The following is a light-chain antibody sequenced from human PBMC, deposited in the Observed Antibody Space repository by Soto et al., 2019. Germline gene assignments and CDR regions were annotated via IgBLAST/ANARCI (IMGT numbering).Light chain of an antibody. Sequence: QSALTQPASVSGSPGQSITISCTGTSSDVGGYNYVSWYQQHPGKAPKLMIYEVSNRPSGVSNRFSDSKSGNTASLTISGLQAEDEADYYCSSYTSSSTYVFGTGTKLTV. J-gene: IGLJ1*01. V-gene: IGLV2-14*01. CDR2: EVS. CDR3: SSYTSSSTYV. CDR1: SSDVGGYNY.